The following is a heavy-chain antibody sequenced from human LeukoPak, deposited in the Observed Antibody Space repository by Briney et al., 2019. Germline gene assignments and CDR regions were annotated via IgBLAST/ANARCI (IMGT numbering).Heavy chain of an antibody. J-gene: IGHJ5*02. CDR1: GFTFSSYG. D-gene: IGHD6-19*01. Sequence: GGSLRLSCAASGFTFSSYGMHWVRQAPGKGREWVAVIWYDGSNKYYADSVKGRFTISRDNSKNTLYLQMNSLRAEDTAVYYCARERGASGWYGWFDPWGQGTLVTVSS. CDR3: ARERGASGWYGWFDP. CDR2: IWYDGSNK. V-gene: IGHV3-33*08.